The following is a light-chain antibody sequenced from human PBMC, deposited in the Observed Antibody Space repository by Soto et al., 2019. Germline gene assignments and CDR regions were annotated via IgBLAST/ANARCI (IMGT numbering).Light chain of an antibody. J-gene: IGKJ1*01. CDR2: GAS. CDR1: QSVSSN. V-gene: IGKV3-15*01. Sequence: EILITQSPSTLSVSPGERATLSCRASQSVSSNLAWYQQKPGQAPRRLMYGASTRATGIPARFSGSGSGTEFTLTISGLQSEDFAVYYCQQYNNWPPWTFGQGTKVDI. CDR3: QQYNNWPPWT.